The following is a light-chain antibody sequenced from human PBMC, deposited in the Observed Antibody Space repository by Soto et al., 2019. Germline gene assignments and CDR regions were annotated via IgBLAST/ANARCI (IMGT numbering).Light chain of an antibody. CDR1: QSVGGH. Sequence: EIVLTQSPATLSLSPGERATLSCRASQSVGGHLAWYQQKPGQAPRLLIYDASDRATGIPARFSGSGSETDFTLTISSLEPDDFAVYYCQQRNNWPPSITFVQGTRLEIK. J-gene: IGKJ5*01. CDR3: QQRNNWPPSIT. CDR2: DAS. V-gene: IGKV3-11*01.